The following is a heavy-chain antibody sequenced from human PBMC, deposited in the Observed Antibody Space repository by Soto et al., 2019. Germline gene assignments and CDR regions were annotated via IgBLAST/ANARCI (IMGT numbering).Heavy chain of an antibody. D-gene: IGHD1-7*01. CDR1: GYSFTIYW. CDR3: ARHVGTKTRLGYGMDV. J-gene: IGHJ6*02. V-gene: IGHV5-51*01. CDR2: IYPGDSDT. Sequence: GESLKISCNGSGYSFTIYWIGWVRQMPGKGLEWMGIIYPGDSDTRYSPSFQGQVTISADKSISTAYLQWSSLKASDTAMYYCARHVGTKTRLGYGMDVWGQGTTVTVSS.